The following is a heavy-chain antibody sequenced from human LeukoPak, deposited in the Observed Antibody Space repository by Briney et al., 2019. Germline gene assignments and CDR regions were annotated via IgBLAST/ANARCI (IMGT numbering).Heavy chain of an antibody. J-gene: IGHJ4*02. CDR1: GFIVSTNY. CDR3: ANHPWASGFDY. V-gene: IGHV3-66*01. D-gene: IGHD6-19*01. Sequence: PGGSLRLSYAASGFIVSTNYMNWVRQAPGRGLEWVSVIYGGGSTDYADSVKGRFTISRDKSKNMVYLQMNSLRAEDTAVYYCANHPWASGFDYWGQGTLVTVSS. CDR2: IYGGGST.